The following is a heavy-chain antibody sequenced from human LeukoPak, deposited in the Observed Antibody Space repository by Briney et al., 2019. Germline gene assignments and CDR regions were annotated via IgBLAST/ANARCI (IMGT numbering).Heavy chain of an antibody. CDR3: ARQASGGYVVVDN. D-gene: IGHD6-25*01. CDR2: IYYSGST. V-gene: IGHV4-30-4*01. J-gene: IGHJ4*02. CDR1: GASISRSDYY. Sequence: SSETLSLTCTVSGASISRSDYYWRWLRQPPGKGLEWLGYIYYSGSTYYNPSLKSRITILVDTSKNQFSLKLSSVTAADTAVYYCARQASGGYVVVDNWGQGTLVTVSS.